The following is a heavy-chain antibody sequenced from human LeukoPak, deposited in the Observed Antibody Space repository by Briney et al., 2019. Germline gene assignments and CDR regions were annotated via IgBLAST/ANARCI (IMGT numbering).Heavy chain of an antibody. Sequence: SETLSLTCTVSGGSISSGGYYWSWIRQHPGKGLEWIGYIYYSGSTYYNPSLKSRATISVDTSKNQFSLKLSSVTAADTAVYYCARLTTVTTFDYWGQGTLVTVSS. V-gene: IGHV4-31*03. D-gene: IGHD4-17*01. CDR3: ARLTTVTTFDY. J-gene: IGHJ4*02. CDR1: GGSISSGGYY. CDR2: IYYSGST.